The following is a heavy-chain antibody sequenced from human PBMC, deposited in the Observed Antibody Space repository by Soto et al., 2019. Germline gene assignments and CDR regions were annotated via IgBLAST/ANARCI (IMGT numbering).Heavy chain of an antibody. V-gene: IGHV4-59*01. Sequence: SETLSLTCTVSCGSISSYYWSWIRQPPGKGLEWIGYIYYSGSTNYNPSLKSRVTISVDTSKNQFSLKLSSVTAADTAVYYCAREGGRSYYYGSGSSGFDYWGQGTLVTVS. D-gene: IGHD3-10*01. CDR2: IYYSGST. CDR3: AREGGRSYYYGSGSSGFDY. CDR1: CGSISSYY. J-gene: IGHJ4*02.